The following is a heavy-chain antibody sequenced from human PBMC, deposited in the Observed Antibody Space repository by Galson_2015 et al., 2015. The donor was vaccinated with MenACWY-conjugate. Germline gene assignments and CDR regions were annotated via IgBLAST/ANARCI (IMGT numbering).Heavy chain of an antibody. CDR2: IHYSGGT. CDR1: GGSISSNDLC. V-gene: IGHV4-39*01. CDR3: ARRRPRDMGGVFDI. D-gene: IGHD2-15*01. Sequence: SETLSLTCTVSGGSISSNDLCCGWFRQPPGKGLEWIGNIHYSGGTYHNPSLKSRITTSVDTSKNQFFLNLASVTAADTAVYYCARRRPRDMGGVFDIWGQGTLVTASS. J-gene: IGHJ3*02.